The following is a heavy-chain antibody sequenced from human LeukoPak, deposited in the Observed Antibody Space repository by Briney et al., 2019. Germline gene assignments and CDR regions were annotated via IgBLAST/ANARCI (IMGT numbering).Heavy chain of an antibody. CDR2: ISYSGST. J-gene: IGHJ4*02. V-gene: IGHV4-59*08. CDR1: GGSISSYY. CDR3: ARVGTYGSGSYLSWLDY. D-gene: IGHD3-10*01. Sequence: PSETLSLTCTVSGGSISSYYWSWIRQPPGKGLEWIGYISYSGSTKYNPSLKSRVSISIDTSKNQFSLNLSSVTAADTAVFYCARVGTYGSGSYLSWLDYWGQGTLVTVSS.